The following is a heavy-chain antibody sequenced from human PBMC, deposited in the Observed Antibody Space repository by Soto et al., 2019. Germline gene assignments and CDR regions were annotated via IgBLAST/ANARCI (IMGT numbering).Heavy chain of an antibody. CDR2: ISYDGSNK. CDR3: ARVMYSSGWPDY. V-gene: IGHV3-30-3*01. J-gene: IGHJ4*02. D-gene: IGHD6-19*01. Sequence: QVQLVESGGGVVQPGRSLRLSCAASGFTFSSYAMHWVRQAPGKGLEGVAVISYDGSNKYYADSVKGRFTISRDNSKNTLYRHMNSLRAEDTAGYYCARVMYSSGWPDYWGQGTLVTVSS. CDR1: GFTFSSYA.